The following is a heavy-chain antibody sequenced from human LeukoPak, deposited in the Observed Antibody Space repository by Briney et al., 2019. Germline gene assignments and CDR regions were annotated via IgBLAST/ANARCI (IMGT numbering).Heavy chain of an antibody. J-gene: IGHJ4*02. CDR2: ISYDGSNK. V-gene: IGHV3-30*18. CDR3: AKGRGSVVPARPDY. CDR1: GFTFSSYG. Sequence: PGRSLRLSCAASGFTFSSYGMHWVRQAPGKGLEWVTVISYDGSNKYYADYVKGRFTISRDNSKNTLYLQMNSLRAEDTAVYYCAKGRGSVVPARPDYWGQGTLVTVSS. D-gene: IGHD2-2*01.